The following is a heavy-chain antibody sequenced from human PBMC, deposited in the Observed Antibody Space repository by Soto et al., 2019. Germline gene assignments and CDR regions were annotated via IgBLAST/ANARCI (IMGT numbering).Heavy chain of an antibody. D-gene: IGHD3-22*01. Sequence: GGSLSLSCAASGFTFSSYAMHWVRQAPGKGLEWVAVISYDGSNKYYADSVKGRFTISRDNSKNTLYLQMNSLRAEDTAVYYCARDPLHGYDSSGYYGDYWGQGTLVTVSS. CDR3: ARDPLHGYDSSGYYGDY. CDR2: ISYDGSNK. V-gene: IGHV3-30-3*01. CDR1: GFTFSSYA. J-gene: IGHJ4*02.